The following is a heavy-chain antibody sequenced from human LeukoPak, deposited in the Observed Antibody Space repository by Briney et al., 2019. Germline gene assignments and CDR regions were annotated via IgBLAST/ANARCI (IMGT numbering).Heavy chain of an antibody. CDR2: IYHSGST. V-gene: IGHV4-4*02. CDR3: ARGDLTAPRMYYYYMDV. D-gene: IGHD7-27*01. CDR1: GGSISSSNW. J-gene: IGHJ6*03. Sequence: SGTLSLTCAVSGGSISSSNWWSWVRQPPGKGLEWIGEIYHSGSTNYNPSLKSRVTISVDKSKNQFSLKLSSVTAADTAVYYCARGDLTAPRMYYYYMDVWGKGTTVTVSS.